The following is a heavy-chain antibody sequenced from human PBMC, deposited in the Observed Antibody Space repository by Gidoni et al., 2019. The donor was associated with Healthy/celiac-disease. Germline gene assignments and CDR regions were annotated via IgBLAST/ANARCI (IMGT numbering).Heavy chain of an antibody. Sequence: EVQLLESGGGLVQPGGSLRLSCAASGFTFSSYAMRWVRQAPGKWLEWVSAISGSGGSTYYADSVKGRFTISRDNAKNTLYLQMNSLRAEDTAVYYCAKSMAHCASSTSCSPFDAFDIWGQGTMVTVSS. D-gene: IGHD2-2*01. CDR2: ISGSGGST. V-gene: IGHV3-23*01. J-gene: IGHJ3*02. CDR3: AKSMAHCASSTSCSPFDAFDI. CDR1: GFTFSSYA.